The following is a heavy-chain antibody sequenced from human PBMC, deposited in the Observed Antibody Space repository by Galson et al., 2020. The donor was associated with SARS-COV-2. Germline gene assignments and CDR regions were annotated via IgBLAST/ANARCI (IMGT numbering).Heavy chain of an antibody. J-gene: IGHJ4*02. CDR2: IRGSGSST. D-gene: IGHD5-12*01. CDR3: ATAGGGYSGADTYFDY. V-gene: IGHV3-23*01. Sequence: GGSLRLSCAASGFTFSSYAMSWVRQAPGKGLEWVSAIRGSGSSTYYADSVKGRFTIPRDNSNNTLYLQMNTLRAEDTAVYYCATAGGGYSGADTYFDYWGQGTLVTVSS. CDR1: GFTFSSYA.